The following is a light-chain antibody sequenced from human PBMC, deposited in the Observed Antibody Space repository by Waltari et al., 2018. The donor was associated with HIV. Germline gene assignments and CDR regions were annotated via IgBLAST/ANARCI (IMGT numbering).Light chain of an antibody. V-gene: IGLV1-51*01. J-gene: IGLJ2*01. Sequence: QSVLTQPPSVSAAPGQKVTISCSGSRSNIGNNYVSWYQQLPGTAPKLLIYNKVKRPSGIPGRFSGSKAGTSATLGITGLQTGDEADYYCGTWDSSLSAVVFGGGTKLTVL. CDR3: GTWDSSLSAVV. CDR1: RSNIGNNY. CDR2: NKV.